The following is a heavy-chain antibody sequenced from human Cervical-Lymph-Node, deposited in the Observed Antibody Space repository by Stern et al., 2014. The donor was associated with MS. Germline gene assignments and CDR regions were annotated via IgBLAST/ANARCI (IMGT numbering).Heavy chain of an antibody. Sequence: VQLVESGGGVVQPGRSLRLSCSPSGVAFSTYAMHWVRQAPGKGLEWVALMSFDGAKTYYADSVKGRFTISRDNPKNTLYLQMKSLRGEDTAVYYCARGSDWYPLDYWGQGTLVTVSS. J-gene: IGHJ4*02. CDR2: MSFDGAKT. CDR3: ARGSDWYPLDY. V-gene: IGHV3-30*03. CDR1: GVAFSTYA. D-gene: IGHD6-19*01.